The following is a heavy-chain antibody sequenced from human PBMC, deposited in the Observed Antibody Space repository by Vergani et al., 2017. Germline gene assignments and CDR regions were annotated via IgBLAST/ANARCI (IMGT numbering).Heavy chain of an antibody. Sequence: QLQLQESGPGLVKPSETLSLTCTVSGGSISSYYWSWIRQPAGKGLEWIGNIYYSGSTKYNPSLKSRVTISVDTSKKQFSLRLSSVTAADTAVYYCARHLYDPSYNYYGMDVWGQGTTVTVSS. CDR3: ARHLYDPSYNYYGMDV. CDR1: GGSISSYY. V-gene: IGHV4-59*08. J-gene: IGHJ6*02. D-gene: IGHD3-3*01. CDR2: IYYSGST.